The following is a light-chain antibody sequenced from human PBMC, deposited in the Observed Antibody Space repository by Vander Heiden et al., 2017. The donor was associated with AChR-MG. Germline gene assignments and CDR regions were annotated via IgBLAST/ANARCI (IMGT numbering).Light chain of an antibody. CDR3: QVWDSTSDPLV. V-gene: IGLV3-21*04. CDR2: YDS. CDR1: NIGSKS. Sequence: SYVLTQPPSVSVAPGRTARITCGGNNIGSKSVHWYQQKPGQAPLLVIYYDSDRPSGVPERFSVSNSGNTATLTISRVEDGDEADYYCQVWDSTSDPLVFGGGTKLTVL. J-gene: IGLJ3*02.